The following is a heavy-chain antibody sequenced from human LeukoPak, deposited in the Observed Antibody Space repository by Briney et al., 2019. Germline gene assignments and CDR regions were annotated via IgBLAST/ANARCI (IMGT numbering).Heavy chain of an antibody. Sequence: SQTLSLTCAISGDSVSSNSAAWNWIRQSPSRGLEWLGRTYFRSKWYNDYAISVKSRITINPDTSKNQFSLKLSSVTAADTAVYYCARDYGSGRGWFDPWGQGTLVTVSS. CDR2: TYFRSKWYN. CDR1: GDSVSSNSAA. CDR3: ARDYGSGRGWFDP. D-gene: IGHD3-10*01. J-gene: IGHJ5*02. V-gene: IGHV6-1*01.